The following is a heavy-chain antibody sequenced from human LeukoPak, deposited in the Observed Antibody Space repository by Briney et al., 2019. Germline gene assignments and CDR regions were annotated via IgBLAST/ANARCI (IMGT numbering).Heavy chain of an antibody. CDR3: AKADNYYDSSGYPDY. J-gene: IGHJ4*02. CDR2: IYSGGST. V-gene: IGHV3-53*01. D-gene: IGHD3-22*01. CDR1: GFTVSSNY. Sequence: GGSLRLSCAASGFTVSSNYMSWVRQAPGKGLEWVSVIYSGGSTYYADSVKGRFTISRDNSKNTLYLQMNSLRAEDTAVYYCAKADNYYDSSGYPDYWGQGTLVTVSS.